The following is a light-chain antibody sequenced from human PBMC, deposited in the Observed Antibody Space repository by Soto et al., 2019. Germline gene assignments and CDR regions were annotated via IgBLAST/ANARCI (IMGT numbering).Light chain of an antibody. CDR1: VSSH. V-gene: IGKV3-20*01. J-gene: IGKJ5*01. Sequence: EMALTQYPVPRAFSTVASRTLSCVSSHLAWHQQKPGQTPSLLVYCASTRATGIPDRFSGSGSGTEFTLTISRLEPEDFAVYYCHQHCISPIPFGQVTRL. CDR2: CAS. CDR3: HQHCISPIP.